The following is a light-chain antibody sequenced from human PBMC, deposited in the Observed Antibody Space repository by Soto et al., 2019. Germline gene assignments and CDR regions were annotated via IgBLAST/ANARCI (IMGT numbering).Light chain of an antibody. CDR3: HQYGSSLGT. Sequence: EIVLTQSPGTLSLSPGEGATLSCRASQSVTGTNLAWYQQRPGQAPRLLIYDAVRRATGIPDSFSGSGSGTDFTLTISRLEPEDFAVYYCHQYGSSLGTFGQGTKVEI. CDR1: QSVTGTN. J-gene: IGKJ2*01. V-gene: IGKV3-20*01. CDR2: DAV.